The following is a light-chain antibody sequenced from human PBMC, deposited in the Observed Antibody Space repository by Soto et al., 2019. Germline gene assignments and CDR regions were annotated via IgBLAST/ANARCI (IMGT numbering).Light chain of an antibody. CDR1: SSNIGGTNY. Sequence: QSALTQPPSASGTPGQKVFISCSGSSSNIGGTNYAYWYQQLPGAAPKLLMHSNNLRPSGVPERISGSKFGTAASLAISGLRSEDEAVYYCASWDDRPGAVIFGGGTKVTVL. CDR2: SNN. V-gene: IGLV1-47*02. CDR3: ASWDDRPGAVI. J-gene: IGLJ2*01.